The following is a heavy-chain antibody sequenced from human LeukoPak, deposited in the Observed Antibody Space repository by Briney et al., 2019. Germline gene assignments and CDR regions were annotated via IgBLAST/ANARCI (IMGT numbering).Heavy chain of an antibody. J-gene: IGHJ4*02. CDR3: ARDRHYYGSGSYYKLDY. Sequence: ASVKVSCKASGYTFTSYAMHWVRQAPGQRLEWMGWINAGNGNTKYSQKFQGRVTITRDTSASTAYMELSSLRSEDTAAYYCARDRHYYGSGSYYKLDYWGQGTLVTVSS. D-gene: IGHD3-10*01. V-gene: IGHV1-3*01. CDR1: GYTFTSYA. CDR2: INAGNGNT.